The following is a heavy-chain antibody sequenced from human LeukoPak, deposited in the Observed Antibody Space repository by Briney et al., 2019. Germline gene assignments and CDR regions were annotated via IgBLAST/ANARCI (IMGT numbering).Heavy chain of an antibody. CDR3: TTDGAYYYDTSGYYLGY. D-gene: IGHD3-22*01. CDR1: GSTFSNAW. Sequence: TGGSLRLSCAASGSTFSNAWMSWVRQAPGKGLEWVGRIKSKTDGGTTDYAAPVKGRFTISRDDSKTPLYLQMNGLKTEDTAVYYCTTDGAYYYDTSGYYLGYWGQGTLVSVSS. J-gene: IGHJ4*02. V-gene: IGHV3-15*01. CDR2: IKSKTDGGTT.